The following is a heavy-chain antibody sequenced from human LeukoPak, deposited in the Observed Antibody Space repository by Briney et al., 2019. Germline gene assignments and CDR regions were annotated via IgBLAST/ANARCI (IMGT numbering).Heavy chain of an antibody. CDR3: ARDLGYCSSTSCSDAFDI. CDR2: ISSSSSYT. Sequence: GASLRLSCAASGFTFSDYYMSWISQAPGKGLEWVSYISSSSSYTNYADSVKGRFTISRDNAKNSLYLQMNSLRAEDTAVYYCARDLGYCSSTSCSDAFDIWGQGTMVTVSS. J-gene: IGHJ3*02. D-gene: IGHD2-2*01. CDR1: GFTFSDYY. V-gene: IGHV3-11*06.